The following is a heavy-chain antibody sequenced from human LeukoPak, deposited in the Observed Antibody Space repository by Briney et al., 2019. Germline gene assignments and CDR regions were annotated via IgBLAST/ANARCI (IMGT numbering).Heavy chain of an antibody. CDR3: RTDRYGDYGDYIDY. Sequence: ASVKVSCKASGYTFTGYYMHWVRQAPGQGLEWMGWINPNSGGTNYAQKFQGRVTMTRDTSISTAYMELSRLRSDDAAVYYCRTDRYGDYGDYIDYWGQGTLVTVSS. CDR1: GYTFTGYY. CDR2: INPNSGGT. V-gene: IGHV1-2*02. D-gene: IGHD4-17*01. J-gene: IGHJ4*02.